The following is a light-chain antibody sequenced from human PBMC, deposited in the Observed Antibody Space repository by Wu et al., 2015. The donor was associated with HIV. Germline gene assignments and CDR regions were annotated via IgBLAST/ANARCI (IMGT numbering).Light chain of an antibody. Sequence: DIQMTQSPSSLSASVGDTVTITCRASQGIANSLAWYQQKPGKVPKLLIYAASTLQSGVPSRFSGSVSGTDFTLTINSLQPEDVASYYCQKYNSAPLTFGGGTKVEI. CDR3: QKYNSAPLT. CDR1: QGIANS. J-gene: IGKJ4*01. V-gene: IGKV1-27*01. CDR2: AAS.